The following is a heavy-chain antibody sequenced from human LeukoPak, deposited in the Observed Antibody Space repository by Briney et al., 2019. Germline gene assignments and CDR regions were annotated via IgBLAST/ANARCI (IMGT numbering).Heavy chain of an antibody. J-gene: IGHJ6*02. CDR3: AKDGSGSYGMDV. D-gene: IGHD3-10*01. CDR2: ISYDRSNK. CDR1: GFTYCIYG. Sequence: GGSLRLSCAASGFTYCIYGMQWVRNAPGGGLVGVAVISYDRSNKYYADSVKGRFTISRDNSKNTLYLQMNSLRAEDTAVYYCAKDGSGSYGMDVWGQGTTVTVSS. V-gene: IGHV3-30*18.